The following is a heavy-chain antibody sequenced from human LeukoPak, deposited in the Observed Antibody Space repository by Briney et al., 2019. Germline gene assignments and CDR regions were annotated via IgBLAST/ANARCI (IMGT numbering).Heavy chain of an antibody. D-gene: IGHD1-26*01. CDR2: ISSNGGTT. CDR1: GFTFSSYA. V-gene: IGHV3-64*01. Sequence: GGSLRLSCAASGFTFSSYAMHWVRQAPGKGLEYVSSISSNGGTTYYANSVKGRFSISRDNSKNTLYLQMGSLRVEDMGVYYCARDRGGNYSADSWGQGTLVTVSS. CDR3: ARDRGGNYSADS. J-gene: IGHJ4*02.